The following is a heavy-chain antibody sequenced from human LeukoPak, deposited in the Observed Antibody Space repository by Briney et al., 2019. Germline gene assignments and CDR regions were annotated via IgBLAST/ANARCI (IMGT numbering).Heavy chain of an antibody. CDR1: GFTFSSYW. Sequence: GGSLRLSCAASGFTFSSYWMSWVRQAPGKGLEWVANIKQDGSEKYYVDSVKGRFTISRDNAKNSLYLQMNSLRAEDTAVYYCARDNAIRAAMVPYYFDYWGQGTLVTVSS. D-gene: IGHD5-18*01. J-gene: IGHJ4*02. CDR2: IKQDGSEK. CDR3: ARDNAIRAAMVPYYFDY. V-gene: IGHV3-7*01.